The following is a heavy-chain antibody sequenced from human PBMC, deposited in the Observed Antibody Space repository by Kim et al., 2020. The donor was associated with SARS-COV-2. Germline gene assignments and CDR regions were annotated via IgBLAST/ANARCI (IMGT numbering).Heavy chain of an antibody. V-gene: IGHV1-69*04. Sequence: SVKVSCKASGGTFSSYAISWVRQAPGQGLEWMGRIIPILGIANYAQKFQGRVTITADKSTSTAYMELSSLRSEDTAVYYCARADCGGDCYAAFDIWGQGTMVTVSS. J-gene: IGHJ3*02. D-gene: IGHD2-21*02. CDR2: IIPILGIA. CDR3: ARADCGGDCYAAFDI. CDR1: GGTFSSYA.